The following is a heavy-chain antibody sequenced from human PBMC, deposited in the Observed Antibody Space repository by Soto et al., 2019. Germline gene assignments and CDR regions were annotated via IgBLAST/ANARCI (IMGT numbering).Heavy chain of an antibody. V-gene: IGHV1-46*01. CDR1: GYTFTNYY. J-gene: IGHJ4*02. CDR3: ARDLAAADY. CDR2: INPTDGST. D-gene: IGHD6-13*01. Sequence: QVQLVQSGAEVKKPGASVKVSCKASGYTFTNYYIHWVRQAPGQGLEWMGIINPTDGSTNYAQKFQGRVTLTMDTSTSTVYMELSSLRFEDTAVYYCARDLAAADYWGQGTLVTVSS.